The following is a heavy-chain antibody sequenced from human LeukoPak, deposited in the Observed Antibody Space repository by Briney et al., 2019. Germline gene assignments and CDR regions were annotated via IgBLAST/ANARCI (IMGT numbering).Heavy chain of an antibody. CDR2: ISGSGGST. Sequence: QAGGSLRLSCAASGFTFSSYAMSWVRQAPGKGLEWVSAISGSGGSTYYADSVKGRFTISRDNSKNTLYLQMNSLRAEDTAVYYCASYRSYDLSNSPDYWGQGTLVTVSS. D-gene: IGHD3-3*01. J-gene: IGHJ4*02. CDR1: GFTFSSYA. CDR3: ASYRSYDLSNSPDY. V-gene: IGHV3-23*01.